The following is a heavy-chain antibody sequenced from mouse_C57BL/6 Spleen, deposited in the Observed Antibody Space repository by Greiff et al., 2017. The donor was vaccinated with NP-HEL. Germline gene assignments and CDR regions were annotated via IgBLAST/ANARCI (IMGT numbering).Heavy chain of an antibody. CDR1: GYSFTGYY. D-gene: IGHD2-4*01. CDR2: INPSTGGT. Sequence: EVQLQQSGPELVKPGASVKISCKASGYSFTGYYMNWVKQSPEKSLEWIGEINPSTGGTTYNQKFKAKATLTVDKSSSTAYMQLKSLTSEDSAVYYCAREDYDYDVHFYYWGQGTTLTVSS. CDR3: AREDYDYDVHFYY. V-gene: IGHV1-42*01. J-gene: IGHJ2*01.